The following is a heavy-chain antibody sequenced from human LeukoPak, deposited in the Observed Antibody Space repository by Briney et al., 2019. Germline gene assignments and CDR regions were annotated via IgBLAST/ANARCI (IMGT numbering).Heavy chain of an antibody. CDR2: IDSSSNYI. D-gene: IGHD3-16*01. J-gene: IGHJ3*02. CDR3: AKTRGGSLHDGFDI. CDR1: GFTFSRYS. Sequence: GGSLRLSCAASGFTFSRYSMNWVRQAPEKGLEWVSSIDSSSNYIYYADSVKGRFTISRDNAKNSLYLQMNSLRVEDTAIYYCAKTRGGSLHDGFDIWGQGTMVTVSS. V-gene: IGHV3-21*04.